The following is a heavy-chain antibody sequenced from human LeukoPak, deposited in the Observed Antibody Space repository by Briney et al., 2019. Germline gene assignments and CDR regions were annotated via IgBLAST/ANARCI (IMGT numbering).Heavy chain of an antibody. D-gene: IGHD2-21*01. CDR1: GFTFSSYE. V-gene: IGHV3-48*03. CDR2: ISTDGTKT. J-gene: IGHJ4*02. Sequence: GGSLRLSCAASGFTFSSYEMKWVRQAPGKGLEWVSYISTDGTKTYYAGSVKGRFTISRDNAKNSLYLQMNSLRADDTAVYYCARETIDCGGDCYDYWGQGTLATVSS. CDR3: ARETIDCGGDCYDY.